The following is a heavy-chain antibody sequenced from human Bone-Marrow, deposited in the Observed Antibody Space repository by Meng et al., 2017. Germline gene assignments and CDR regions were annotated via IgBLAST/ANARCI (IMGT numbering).Heavy chain of an antibody. CDR1: GGSISSGSYY. J-gene: IGHJ4*02. CDR2: IYTSGST. D-gene: IGHD5-12*01. V-gene: IGHV4-61*02. CDR3: ARNGYSGYDDGLDY. Sequence: LRLSCTVSGGSISSGSYYWSWIRQPAGKGLEWIGRIYTSGSTNYNPSLKSRVTISVDTSKNQFSLKLSSVTAADTAVYYCARNGYSGYDDGLDYWGQGTLVTVSS.